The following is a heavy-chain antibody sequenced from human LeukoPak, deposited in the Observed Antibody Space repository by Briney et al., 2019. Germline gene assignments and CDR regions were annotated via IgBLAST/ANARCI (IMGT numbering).Heavy chain of an antibody. CDR2: ISSSSSYI. V-gene: IGHV3-21*01. CDR1: GFTFSSYS. D-gene: IGHD5-12*01. Sequence: GGSLRLSCAASGFTFSSYSMNWVRQAPGKGLEWVSSISSSSSYIYYADSVKGRFTISRDNAKNSLYLQMNSLRAEDTAVYYCARDALSGYDPVRGYYYYYYMDVWGKGTTVTVSS. J-gene: IGHJ6*03. CDR3: ARDALSGYDPVRGYYYYYYMDV.